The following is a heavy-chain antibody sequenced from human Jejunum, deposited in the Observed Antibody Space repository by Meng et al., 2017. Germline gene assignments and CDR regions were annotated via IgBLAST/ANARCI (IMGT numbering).Heavy chain of an antibody. CDR1: GYNFRDYY. J-gene: IGHJ4*02. D-gene: IGHD6-19*01. Sequence: QVQLVQSAAEVKTPCASMKVSCKASGYNFRDYYIYWVRQAPGQGLECMGRINPNSGGTNYAQEFQGRVTITRDTSITTAYMELYRLKCADTAVYYCARDLGAVAGLDSWGQGTLVTVSS. V-gene: IGHV1-2*06. CDR2: INPNSGGT. CDR3: ARDLGAVAGLDS.